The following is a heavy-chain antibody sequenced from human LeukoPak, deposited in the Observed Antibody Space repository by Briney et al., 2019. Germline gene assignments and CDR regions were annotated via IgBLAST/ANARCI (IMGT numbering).Heavy chain of an antibody. Sequence: ETLSLTCTVSGTSLSSYHWSWIRHSPGRGLEWIGEFHYRGSTTNNTPLKRRVTIPVDKSKDQPSLKLSSVTAADTAVYSCVRHSAWFDPWGQGTLVTVSS. CDR3: VRHSAWFDP. V-gene: IGHV4-59*08. J-gene: IGHJ5*02. CDR2: FHYRGST. D-gene: IGHD3-10*01. CDR1: GTSLSSYH.